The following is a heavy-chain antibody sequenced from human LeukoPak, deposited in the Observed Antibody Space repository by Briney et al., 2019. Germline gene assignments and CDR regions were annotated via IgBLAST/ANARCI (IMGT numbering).Heavy chain of an antibody. J-gene: IGHJ4*02. CDR1: GYTFTSYG. CDR3: ARGWGDYGDYFFGY. Sequence: GASVKVSCKASGYTFTSYGISWVRQAPGQGLEWMGWISAYNGNANYAQKLQGRVTMTTDTSTSTAYMELRSLRSDDTAVYYCARGWGDYGDYFFGYWGQGTLVTVSS. CDR2: ISAYNGNA. D-gene: IGHD4-17*01. V-gene: IGHV1-18*01.